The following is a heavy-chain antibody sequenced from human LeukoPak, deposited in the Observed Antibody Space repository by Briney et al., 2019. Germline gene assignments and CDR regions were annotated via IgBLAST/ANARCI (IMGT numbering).Heavy chain of an antibody. CDR3: ARDSKKVGATARFDY. J-gene: IGHJ4*02. D-gene: IGHD1-26*01. CDR2: IYTSGST. CDR1: GGSISSYY. V-gene: IGHV4-4*07. Sequence: SETLSLTCTVSGGSISSYYWSWIRQPPGKGLEWIGRIYTSGSTNYNPSLKSRVTMSVDTSKNQFSLKLSSVTAADTAVYYCARDSKKVGATARFDYWGQGTLVTVSS.